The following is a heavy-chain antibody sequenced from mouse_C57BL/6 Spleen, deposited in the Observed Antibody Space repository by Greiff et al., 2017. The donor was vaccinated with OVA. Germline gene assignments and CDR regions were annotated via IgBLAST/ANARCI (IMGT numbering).Heavy chain of an antibody. V-gene: IGHV14-4*01. Sequence: VQLKDSGAELVRPGASVKLSCTASGFNIKDDYMHWVKQRPEQGLEWIGWIDPENGDTEYASKLQGKATITADTSSNTAYLQLSSLTSEDTAVYYCTTGGSPMDYWGQGTSVTVSS. CDR2: IDPENGDT. CDR3: TTGGSPMDY. CDR1: GFNIKDDY. J-gene: IGHJ4*01.